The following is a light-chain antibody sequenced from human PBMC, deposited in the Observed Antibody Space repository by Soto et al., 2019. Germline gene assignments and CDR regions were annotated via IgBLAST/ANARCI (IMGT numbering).Light chain of an antibody. CDR2: EGS. Sequence: QSALPQPASVSGSPGQSITISCTGTSSDVGTYNLVSWYQQHPGKAPKLMIYEGSKRPSGVSNRFSGSKSGNTASLTISGLQAEDEADYYCCSYAGISTFVVFGGGTKLTVL. CDR1: SSDVGTYNL. CDR3: CSYAGISTFVV. V-gene: IGLV2-23*03. J-gene: IGLJ2*01.